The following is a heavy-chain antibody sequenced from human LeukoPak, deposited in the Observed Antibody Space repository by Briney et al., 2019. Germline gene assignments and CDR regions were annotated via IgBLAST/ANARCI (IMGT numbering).Heavy chain of an antibody. CDR3: ARDKGSGWSYYYGMDV. CDR1: GFTFSSYE. D-gene: IGHD6-19*01. Sequence: GGSLRLSCAASGFTFSSYEMNWVRQAPGKGLEWVSYISSSGSTIYHADSVKGRFTISRDNAKNSLYLQMNSLRAEDTAVYYCARDKGSGWSYYYGMDVWGQGTQVTVSS. CDR2: ISSSGSTI. V-gene: IGHV3-48*03. J-gene: IGHJ6*02.